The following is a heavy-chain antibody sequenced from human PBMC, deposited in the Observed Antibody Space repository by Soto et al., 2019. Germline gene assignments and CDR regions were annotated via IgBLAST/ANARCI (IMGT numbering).Heavy chain of an antibody. V-gene: IGHV1-3*01. CDR2: INAGNGNT. D-gene: IGHD2-15*01. CDR1: GYTFTSYA. Sequence: EASVKVSCKASGYTFTSYAMHWVRQAPGQRLEWMGWINAGNGNTKYSQKFQGRVTITRDTSASTAYMELSSLRSEDTAVYYCARSLFVVVVAAHTAAGYWGPGTLVTVSS. CDR3: ARSLFVVVVAAHTAAGY. J-gene: IGHJ4*02.